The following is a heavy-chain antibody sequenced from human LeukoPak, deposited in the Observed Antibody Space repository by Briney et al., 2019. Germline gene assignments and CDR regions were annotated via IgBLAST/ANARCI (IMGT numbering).Heavy chain of an antibody. D-gene: IGHD6-19*01. CDR1: GGSISSSSYY. J-gene: IGHJ4*02. V-gene: IGHV4-39*01. CDR3: ASTGIAVAGFIFDY. CDR2: IYYSGST. Sequence: SETLSLTCTVSGGSISSSSYYWGWIRQPPGKGLEWIGSIYYSGSTYYNPSLKSRVTISVDTSKNQFSLKLSSVTAAGTAVYYCASTGIAVAGFIFDYWGQGTLVTVSS.